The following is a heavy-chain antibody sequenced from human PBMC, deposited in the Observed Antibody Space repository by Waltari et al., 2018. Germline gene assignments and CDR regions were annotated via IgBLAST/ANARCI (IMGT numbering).Heavy chain of an antibody. V-gene: IGHV3-21*01. CDR1: GLPFGSYS. D-gene: IGHD1-26*01. Sequence: EVQLVESGGGLVKPGGSLGLSCPASGLPFGSYSMNWAGQAPGMGLVVVSSMSRSMSYIDYAASGKVRFTISRDNAKNSLYWQMNSLRAEDTAVYYCARVREVGARWIDYWGQGTLVTVSS. CDR2: MSRSMSYI. CDR3: ARVREVGARWIDY. J-gene: IGHJ4*02.